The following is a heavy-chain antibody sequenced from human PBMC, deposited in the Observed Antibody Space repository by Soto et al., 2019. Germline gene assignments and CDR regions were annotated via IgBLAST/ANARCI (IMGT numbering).Heavy chain of an antibody. Sequence: QVQLVESGGGVVQPGTSLRLSCTASGFTFSNYGMHWVRQAPGKGPEWVAAISHDGGNKFYADTVKGRFTISRDNSKNTLYLQMNSLRVEDTAVYYCARDPGEIGDYWGQGTLVTVSS. CDR3: ARDPGEIGDY. CDR2: ISHDGGNK. J-gene: IGHJ4*02. CDR1: GFTFSNYG. D-gene: IGHD3-16*01. V-gene: IGHV3-30*03.